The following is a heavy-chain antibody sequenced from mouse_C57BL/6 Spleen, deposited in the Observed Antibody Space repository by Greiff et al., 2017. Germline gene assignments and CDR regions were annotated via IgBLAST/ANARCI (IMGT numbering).Heavy chain of an antibody. Sequence: DVKLVESGGGLVKPGGSLKLSCAASGFTFSSYAMSWVRQTPEKRLEWVATISDGGSYTYYPDNVKGRFTISRDNAKNNLYLQMSHLKSEDTAMYYCARDQDYLDYWGQGTTLTVSS. CDR2: ISDGGSYT. J-gene: IGHJ2*01. CDR1: GFTFSSYA. CDR3: ARDQDYLDY. V-gene: IGHV5-4*01.